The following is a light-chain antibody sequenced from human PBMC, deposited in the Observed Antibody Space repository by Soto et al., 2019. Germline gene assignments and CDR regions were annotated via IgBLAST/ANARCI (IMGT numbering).Light chain of an antibody. Sequence: EIQMTQSPSTLSSAVGDRVTVPCRASQKISNWLAWYRQEPGKAPRLLIYDVSTLHSGVPSRFRGSGYGTEFTLTISNLQPDDFATYYCQQYYSYYTFGQGTKVDIK. V-gene: IGKV1-5*01. J-gene: IGKJ2*01. CDR2: DVS. CDR3: QQYYSYYT. CDR1: QKISNW.